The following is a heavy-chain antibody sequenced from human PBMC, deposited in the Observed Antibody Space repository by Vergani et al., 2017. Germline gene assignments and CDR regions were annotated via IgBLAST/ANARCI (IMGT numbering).Heavy chain of an antibody. V-gene: IGHV3-53*01. D-gene: IGHD3-22*01. J-gene: IGHJ4*02. CDR2: IYSGGST. Sequence: EVQLVESGGGLIQPGGSLRLSCAASGFTVSSNYMSWVRQAPGKGLEWVSVIYSGGSTYYADSVKGRFTISRDNSKNTLYLQMNSLRAEDTAVYYCAKVKGITMIVVVSSFDYWGQGTLVTVSS. CDR1: GFTVSSNY. CDR3: AKVKGITMIVVVSSFDY.